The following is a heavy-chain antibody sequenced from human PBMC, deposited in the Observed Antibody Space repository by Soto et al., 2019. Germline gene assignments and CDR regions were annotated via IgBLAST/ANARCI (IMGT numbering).Heavy chain of an antibody. V-gene: IGHV3-74*01. J-gene: IGHJ4*02. Sequence: GGSLRLSCAASGFTFSNYWVHWVRQAPGKGLMWVSRINSDGTTINYADSVEGRFTISRDNAKNTLFLQMNSLRVEDTAVYYCARAGWYRFDYWGQGTVVTV. CDR1: GFTFSNYW. CDR3: ARAGWYRFDY. CDR2: INSDGTTI. D-gene: IGHD6-19*01.